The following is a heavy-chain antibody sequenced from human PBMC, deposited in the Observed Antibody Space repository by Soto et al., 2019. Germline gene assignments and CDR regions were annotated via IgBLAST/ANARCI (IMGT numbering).Heavy chain of an antibody. V-gene: IGHV1-69*12. CDR1: GGTFSSYA. CDR2: IIPIFGTA. J-gene: IGHJ4*02. CDR3: ARDPPYGDYEGGYFDY. D-gene: IGHD4-17*01. Sequence: QVQLVQSGAEVKKPGSSVKVSCKASGGTFSSYAISWVRQAPGHGLEWMGGIIPIFGTANYAQKFQGRVTITADESTSTAYMELSSLRSEDTAVYYCARDPPYGDYEGGYFDYWGQGTLVTVSS.